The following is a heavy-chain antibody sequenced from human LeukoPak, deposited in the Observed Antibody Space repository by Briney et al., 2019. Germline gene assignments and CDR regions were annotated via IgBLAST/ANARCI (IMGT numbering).Heavy chain of an antibody. D-gene: IGHD1-26*01. CDR3: ATHSRGSYYYFDY. J-gene: IGHJ4*02. Sequence: QSGGSLRLSCAASGFTFSSYAMSWVRQAPGKWLEWGSAISASGGSTYYADSVKGRFTISRDNSKNTLYLQMNSLRAEDTAVYYCATHSRGSYYYFDYWGQGTLVTVSS. CDR1: GFTFSSYA. V-gene: IGHV3-23*01. CDR2: ISASGGST.